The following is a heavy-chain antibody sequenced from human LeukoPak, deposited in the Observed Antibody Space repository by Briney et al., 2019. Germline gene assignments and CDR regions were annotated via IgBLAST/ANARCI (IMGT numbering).Heavy chain of an antibody. D-gene: IGHD3-10*01. Sequence: GESLKISCKGSGYSFTSYWIGWVRQMPGKGLEWMGIIYPGDSDTRYSPSFQGQVTISADKSISIAYLQWSSLKASDTAMYYCASNKQNIVGEADYWGQGTLVTVSS. V-gene: IGHV5-51*01. CDR1: GYSFTSYW. CDR2: IYPGDSDT. CDR3: ASNKQNIVGEADY. J-gene: IGHJ4*02.